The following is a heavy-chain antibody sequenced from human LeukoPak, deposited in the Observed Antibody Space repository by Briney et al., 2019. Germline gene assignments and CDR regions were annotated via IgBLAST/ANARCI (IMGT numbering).Heavy chain of an antibody. J-gene: IGHJ4*02. Sequence: GASVKVSCKASGGTFSSYAISWVRQAPGQGLEWMGGIIPIFGTANYAQKFQGRVTITADEPTSTAYMELSSLRSEDTAVYYCARGTDSSGWCGYWGQGTLVTVSS. D-gene: IGHD6-19*01. CDR3: ARGTDSSGWCGY. CDR1: GGTFSSYA. CDR2: IIPIFGTA. V-gene: IGHV1-69*13.